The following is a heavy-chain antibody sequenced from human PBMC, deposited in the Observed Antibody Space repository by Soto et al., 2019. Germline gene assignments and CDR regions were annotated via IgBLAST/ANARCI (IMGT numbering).Heavy chain of an antibody. D-gene: IGHD3-3*01. Sequence: SETLSLTCTVSGGAISGYYWTWIRQPAGKGLEWIGRIYSSGNTKYNPSLQSRVTMSLDTSKNQFSLRLTSVTAADTAVYYCARGQRFSDWFDPWGQGTLVTVS. CDR1: GGAISGYY. V-gene: IGHV4-4*07. J-gene: IGHJ5*02. CDR3: ARGQRFSDWFDP. CDR2: IYSSGNT.